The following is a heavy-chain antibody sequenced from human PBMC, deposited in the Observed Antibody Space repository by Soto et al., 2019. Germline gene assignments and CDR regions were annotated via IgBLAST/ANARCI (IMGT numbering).Heavy chain of an antibody. J-gene: IGHJ6*03. CDR2: INEDSTYI. V-gene: IGHV3-21*02. CDR1: GFTFSAFS. Sequence: EVRLVESGGGLVKPGGSLRLSCAASGFTFSAFSMNWVRQAPGKGLEWLSAINEDSTYIYYGDSLRGRSTISRDNANDSLYLKIDILGAEEAAVYYCVRGFGRYFRSEYMDDWGDGATVIVSS. D-gene: IGHD3-3*01. CDR3: VRGFGRYFRSEYMDD.